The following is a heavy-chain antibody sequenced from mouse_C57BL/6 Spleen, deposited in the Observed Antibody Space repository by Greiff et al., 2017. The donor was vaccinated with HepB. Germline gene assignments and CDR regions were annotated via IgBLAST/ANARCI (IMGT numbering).Heavy chain of an antibody. J-gene: IGHJ2*01. CDR1: GFTFSDYG. CDR2: ISSGSSTI. CDR3: ASLDGYPFDY. Sequence: EVKVVESGGGLVKPGGSLKLSCAASGFTFSDYGMHWVRQAPEKGLEWVAYISSGSSTIYYADTVKGRFTISRDNAKNTLFLQMTSLRSEDTAMYYCASLDGYPFDYWGQGTTLTVSS. V-gene: IGHV5-17*01. D-gene: IGHD2-3*01.